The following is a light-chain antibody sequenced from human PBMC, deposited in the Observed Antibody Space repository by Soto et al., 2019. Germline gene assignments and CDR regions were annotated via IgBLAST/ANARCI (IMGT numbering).Light chain of an antibody. CDR1: QSISSW. J-gene: IGKJ1*01. V-gene: IGKV1-5*01. CDR3: QQYNSCPWT. Sequence: DIQMTQSPSTLSASVGDRVTITCRASQSISSWLAWYQHKPGKAPKLLIYDASSLESGVPSRFSGSGSGTEFTLTISSLQPDDFATYYCQQYNSCPWTFGQGTKVDIK. CDR2: DAS.